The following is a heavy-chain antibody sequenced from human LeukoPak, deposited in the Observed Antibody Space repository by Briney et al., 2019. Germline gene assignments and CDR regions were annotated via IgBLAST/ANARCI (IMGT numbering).Heavy chain of an antibody. Sequence: GESLKISCKGSGYSFTSYWIGWVRQMPGKGLEWMGIIYPGDSDTKYSPSFQGQVTISADKSINTVYLQWSSQKASDTAMYYCARLAYCGGDCYRTTRGYFQHWGQGTLVTVSS. D-gene: IGHD2-21*02. CDR1: GYSFTSYW. CDR3: ARLAYCGGDCYRTTRGYFQH. V-gene: IGHV5-51*01. CDR2: IYPGDSDT. J-gene: IGHJ1*01.